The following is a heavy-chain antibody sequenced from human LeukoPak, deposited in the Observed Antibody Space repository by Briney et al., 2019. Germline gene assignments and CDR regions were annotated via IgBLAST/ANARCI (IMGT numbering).Heavy chain of an antibody. CDR2: LYHSGST. D-gene: IGHD2-2*01. J-gene: IGHJ5*02. V-gene: IGHV4-38-2*02. CDR1: GYSISSGYY. CDR3: ARARILVVVTAGPPVHPTNWFDP. Sequence: SETLSLTCTVSGYSISSGYYRGWIRQPPGKGLEWIGSLYHSGSTYYNQSLKSRDTKSVDTSQNKLSLKLSAVTAADTPVDHCARARILVVVTAGPPVHPTNWFDPWGQGTLVTVSS.